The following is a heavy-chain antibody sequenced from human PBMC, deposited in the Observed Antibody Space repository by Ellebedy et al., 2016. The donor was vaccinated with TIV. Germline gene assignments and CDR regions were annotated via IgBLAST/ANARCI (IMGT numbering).Heavy chain of an antibody. CDR1: GYTFTSYY. V-gene: IGHV1-69*04. D-gene: IGHD6-13*01. Sequence: SVKVSCXASGYTFTSYYMHWVRQAPGQGLEWMGRIIPILGIANYAQKFQGRVTITADKSTSTAYMELSSLRSEDTAVYYCARDLRRSGQQLDDQPLYGMDVWGQGTTVTVSS. CDR2: IIPILGIA. J-gene: IGHJ6*02. CDR3: ARDLRRSGQQLDDQPLYGMDV.